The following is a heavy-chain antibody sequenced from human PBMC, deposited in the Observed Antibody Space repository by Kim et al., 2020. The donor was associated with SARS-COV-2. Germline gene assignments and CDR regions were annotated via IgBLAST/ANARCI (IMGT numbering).Heavy chain of an antibody. Sequence: GGSLRLSCAASGFTFSSYAMSWVRQAPGKGLEWVSAISGSGGSTYYADSVKGRFTISRDNSKNTLHLQMNSLRAEDTAVYYCAKAKRRGAMVGSFDYWGQGTLVTVSS. J-gene: IGHJ4*02. CDR2: ISGSGGST. CDR3: AKAKRRGAMVGSFDY. D-gene: IGHD5-18*01. CDR1: GFTFSSYA. V-gene: IGHV3-23*01.